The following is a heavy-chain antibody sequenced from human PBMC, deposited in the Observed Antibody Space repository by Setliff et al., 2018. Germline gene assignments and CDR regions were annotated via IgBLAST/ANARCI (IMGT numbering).Heavy chain of an antibody. CDR3: TRSRAPSVVLAADFDF. V-gene: IGHV1-18*01. CDR2: IRVHNGDT. Sequence: ASVKVSCKASGYVFTSYGISWVRQAPGQGLEWMGWIRVHNGDTKFAQRFQGRITMTADTSTKTAFMELTSLRSDDTAVYYCTRSRAPSVVLAADFDFWGQGTPVTVSS. J-gene: IGHJ4*02. D-gene: IGHD2-21*01. CDR1: GYVFTSYG.